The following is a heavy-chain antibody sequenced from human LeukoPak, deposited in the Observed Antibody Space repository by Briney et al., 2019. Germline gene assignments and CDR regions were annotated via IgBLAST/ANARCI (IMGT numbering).Heavy chain of an antibody. Sequence: SETLSLTCAVYGGSFSGYYWSWIRQPPGKGLEWIGEINHSGSTNYNPSLKSRVTISVDTSKNQFSLKLSSVTAADTAVYYCARNRPGYYYYGMDVWGKGTTVTVSP. D-gene: IGHD1-14*01. CDR2: INHSGST. CDR1: GGSFSGYY. V-gene: IGHV4-34*01. J-gene: IGHJ6*04. CDR3: ARNRPGYYYYGMDV.